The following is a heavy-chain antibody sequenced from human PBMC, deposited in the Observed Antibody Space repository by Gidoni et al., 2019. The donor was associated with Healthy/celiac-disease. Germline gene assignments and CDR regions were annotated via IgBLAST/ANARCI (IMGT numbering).Heavy chain of an antibody. D-gene: IGHD4-17*01. CDR3: ARDELGDYDDY. CDR1: CYTFTSYG. Sequence: QHQLVQSGAEVKTRGASMEVSCAAACYTFTSYGISWVRQAPGQGLEWMGWISAYNGNTNYAQKLQGRVTMTTDTSTSTAYMELRSLRSDDTAVYYCARDELGDYDDYWGQGTLVTVSS. CDR2: ISAYNGNT. V-gene: IGHV1-18*01. J-gene: IGHJ4*02.